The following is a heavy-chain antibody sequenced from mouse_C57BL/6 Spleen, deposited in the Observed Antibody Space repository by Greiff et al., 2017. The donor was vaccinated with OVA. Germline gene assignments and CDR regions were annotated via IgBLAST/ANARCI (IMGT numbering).Heavy chain of an antibody. Sequence: QVQLQQPGAELVRPGTSVKLSCKASGYTFTSYWMHRVTQRPGQGLEWIGVIDPSDSYTNYNQKFKGKATLTVDTSSSTAYMQLSSLTSEDSAVYYCACTTVVATGGPYWGQGTLVTVSA. J-gene: IGHJ3*01. CDR2: IDPSDSYT. V-gene: IGHV1-59*01. CDR1: GYTFTSYW. D-gene: IGHD1-1*01. CDR3: ACTTVVATGGPY.